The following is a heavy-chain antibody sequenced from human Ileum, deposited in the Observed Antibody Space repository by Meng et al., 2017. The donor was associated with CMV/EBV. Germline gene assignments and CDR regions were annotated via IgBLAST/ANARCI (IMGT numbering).Heavy chain of an antibody. J-gene: IGHJ6*02. V-gene: IGHV1-8*01. CDR1: GYTFTSYD. D-gene: IGHD2-2*01. CDR2: MNPNSGHT. Sequence: ASVKVSCKASGYTFTSYDINWVRQATGQGLEWMGWMNPNSGHTVYAQGFQGRVTMTRNTSISTAYMELSSLRSEDTAVYYCARCCSSTSRNGMDVWGQGTTVTVSS. CDR3: ARCCSSTSRNGMDV.